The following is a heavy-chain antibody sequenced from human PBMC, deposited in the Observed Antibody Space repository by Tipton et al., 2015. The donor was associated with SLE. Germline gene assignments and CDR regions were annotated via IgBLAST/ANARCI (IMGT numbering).Heavy chain of an antibody. J-gene: IGHJ3*01. CDR3: ATLSGRDM. CDR2: IYTAGNT. D-gene: IGHD6-19*01. V-gene: IGHV3-66*02. CDR1: GFTVSGNY. Sequence: SLRLSCVASGFTVSGNYMSWVRQAPGKGLEWVTVIYTAGNTYYADSVRGRFTLSRDNFRKTLVLQMNSLRPEDTAVYYCATLSGRDMWGQGTMVTVPS.